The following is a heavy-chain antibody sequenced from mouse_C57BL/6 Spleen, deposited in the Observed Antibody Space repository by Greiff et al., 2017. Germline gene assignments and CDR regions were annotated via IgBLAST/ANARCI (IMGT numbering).Heavy chain of an antibody. CDR2: ISYDGSN. Sequence: EVQVVESGPGLVKPSQSLSLTCSVTGYSITSGYYWNWIRQFPGNKLEWMGYISYDGSNNYNPSLKNRISITRDTSKNQFFLKLNSVTTEDTATYCCARANIGYYRYFDVWGTGTTVTVSS. V-gene: IGHV3-6*01. CDR1: GYSITSGYY. J-gene: IGHJ1*03. D-gene: IGHD2-2*01. CDR3: ARANIGYYRYFDV.